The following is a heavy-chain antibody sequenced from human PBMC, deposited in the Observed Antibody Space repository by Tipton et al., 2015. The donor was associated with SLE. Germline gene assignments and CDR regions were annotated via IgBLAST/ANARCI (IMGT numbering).Heavy chain of an antibody. CDR1: GVSITNSY. V-gene: IGHV4-59*01. J-gene: IGHJ4*02. D-gene: IGHD3-10*01. CDR2: IYQSGGT. CDR3: ARAKGSGTYSSGQFDS. Sequence: TLSLTCSVSGVSITNSYWSWIRQPPGKGLEWIGHIYQSGGTYYIPSLKGRVTISVDTSKNQFSLKLRSVTAADTALYYCARAKGSGTYSSGQFDSWGQGTLVTVSS.